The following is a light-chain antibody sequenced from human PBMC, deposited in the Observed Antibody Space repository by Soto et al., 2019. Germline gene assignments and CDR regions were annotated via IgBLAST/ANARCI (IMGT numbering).Light chain of an antibody. CDR3: CSYAGSSTPHYV. CDR2: EVS. CDR1: SSDVGSYNL. V-gene: IGLV2-23*02. Sequence: QSALTQPASVSGSPGQSIPISCTGTSSDVGSYNLVSWYQQHPGKAPKLMIYEVSKRPSGVSNRFSGSKSGNTASLTISGLQAEDEADYYCCSYAGSSTPHYVFGTGTKLTVL. J-gene: IGLJ1*01.